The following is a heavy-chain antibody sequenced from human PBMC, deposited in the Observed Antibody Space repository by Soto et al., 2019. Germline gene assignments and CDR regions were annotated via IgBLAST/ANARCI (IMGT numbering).Heavy chain of an antibody. D-gene: IGHD2-15*01. CDR3: ARRRSGYCSGGSCYPPDAFDI. J-gene: IGHJ3*02. Sequence: VASVKVSCKASGYTFTSYAMHWVRQAPGQRLEWMGWINAGNGNTKYSQKFQGRVTITRDTSASTAYMELSSLRSEDTAVYYCARRRSGYCSGGSCYPPDAFDIWGQGTMVTVSS. CDR2: INAGNGNT. CDR1: GYTFTSYA. V-gene: IGHV1-3*01.